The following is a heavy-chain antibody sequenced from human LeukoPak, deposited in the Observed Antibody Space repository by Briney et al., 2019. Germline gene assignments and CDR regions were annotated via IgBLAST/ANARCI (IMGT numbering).Heavy chain of an antibody. J-gene: IGHJ3*02. CDR3: AIVGGGSDAFDI. CDR1: GYTFTAYY. Sequence: ASVKVSCKASGYTFTAYYIHWVRQAPGQGLEWMGRINPNSGGTSYAQKFQGRVTMTRDTSISTAYMELSRLRSEDTAVYYCAIVGGGSDAFDICGQRTMVTVSS. D-gene: IGHD2-15*01. CDR2: INPNSGGT. V-gene: IGHV1-2*06.